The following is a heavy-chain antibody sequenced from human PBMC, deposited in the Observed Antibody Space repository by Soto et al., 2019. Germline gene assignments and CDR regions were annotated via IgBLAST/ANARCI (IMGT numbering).Heavy chain of an antibody. V-gene: IGHV3-23*01. D-gene: IGHD3-22*01. Sequence: GGSLRLSCAASGFTFSSYAMSWVRQAPGKGLEWVLAISGSGGSTYYADSVKGRFTISRDNSKNTLYLQMNSLRAEDTAVYYCAKDRGYYDSSGYYYYFDYWGQGTLVTVSS. J-gene: IGHJ4*02. CDR1: GFTFSSYA. CDR2: ISGSGGST. CDR3: AKDRGYYDSSGYYYYFDY.